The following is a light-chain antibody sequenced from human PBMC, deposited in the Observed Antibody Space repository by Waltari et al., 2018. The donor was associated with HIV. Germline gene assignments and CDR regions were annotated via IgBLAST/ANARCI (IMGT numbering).Light chain of an antibody. CDR1: SIDVGADQY. Sequence: QSALTQPASVSGSPGQSITISSTVTSIDVGADQYVPWYQQHPGKAPKLMIYDVSNRPSGVSNRFSGSKSGNTASLTISGLQAEDEADYYCSSYTSSSTEVFGGGTKLTVL. V-gene: IGLV2-14*01. CDR2: DVS. J-gene: IGLJ2*01. CDR3: SSYTSSSTEV.